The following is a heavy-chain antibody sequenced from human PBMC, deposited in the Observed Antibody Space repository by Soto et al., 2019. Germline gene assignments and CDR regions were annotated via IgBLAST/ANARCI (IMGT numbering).Heavy chain of an antibody. CDR2: IDPNSGAT. CDR3: ARGYGSSPNMELRFGMDV. D-gene: IGHD5-18*01. Sequence: QVYLVQSWAEVRRPGASVKVSCTAFGYILTGYSLHWVRQAPGQGLERMGWIDPNSGATNSAERFHGRVSMTRDTSISAAYLELSSLRSDDTAVYYCARGYGSSPNMELRFGMDVWGQGTTISVSS. CDR1: GYILTGYS. J-gene: IGHJ6*02. V-gene: IGHV1-2*02.